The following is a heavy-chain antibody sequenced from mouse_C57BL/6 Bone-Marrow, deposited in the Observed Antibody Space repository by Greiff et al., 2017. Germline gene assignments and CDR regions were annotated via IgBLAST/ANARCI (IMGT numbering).Heavy chain of an antibody. V-gene: IGHV5-6*01. J-gene: IGHJ2*01. Sequence: EVQLVESGGDLVKPGGSLKLSCAASGFTFSSSGMSWVRQTPDKRLEWVATISSGGSYTYYPDSVKGRFTISRDNAKNTLYLQMSILKYEDTAMYYCARLGIYYYGSSFFAYWGQGTILTVSS. D-gene: IGHD1-1*01. CDR3: ARLGIYYYGSSFFAY. CDR2: ISSGGSYT. CDR1: GFTFSSSG.